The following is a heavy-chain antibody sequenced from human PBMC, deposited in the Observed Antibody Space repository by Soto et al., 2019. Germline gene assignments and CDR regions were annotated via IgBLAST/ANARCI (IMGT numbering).Heavy chain of an antibody. CDR1: GGSISSGGYY. J-gene: IGHJ4*02. CDR3: ARGVTMVRGVIHTPYFDY. Sequence: SETLSLTCTVSGGSISSGGYYWGWIRQHPGKGLEWIGYIYYSGSTYYNPSLKSRVTISVDTSKNQFSLKLSSVTAADTAVYYCARGVTMVRGVIHTPYFDYWGQGTLVTVS. D-gene: IGHD3-10*01. V-gene: IGHV4-31*03. CDR2: IYYSGST.